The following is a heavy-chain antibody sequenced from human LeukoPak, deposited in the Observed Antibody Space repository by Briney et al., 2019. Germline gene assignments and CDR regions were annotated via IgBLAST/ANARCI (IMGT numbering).Heavy chain of an antibody. CDR2: IDSGGGTQ. CDR1: GFTFSGHE. Sequence: PGGSLRLSCAASGFTFSGHEMNWVRQAPGKGLEWISYIDSGGGTQYYADSVKGRFTISRDNAKNSLYLQMNNLRAEDTAVYYCARGVRTMIVVFSFDNWGQGILVTVSS. CDR3: ARGVRTMIVVFSFDN. J-gene: IGHJ4*02. D-gene: IGHD3-22*01. V-gene: IGHV3-48*03.